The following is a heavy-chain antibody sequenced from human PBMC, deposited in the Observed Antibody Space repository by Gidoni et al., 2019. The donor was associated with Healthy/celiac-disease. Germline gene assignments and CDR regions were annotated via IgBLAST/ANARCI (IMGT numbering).Heavy chain of an antibody. CDR2: IDPIDSYT. J-gene: IGHJ6*03. CDR1: GYSFTSYW. D-gene: IGHD2-2*01. CDR3: ARLTLPALEPSTPFYCSSTSCYLRYYYMDV. V-gene: IGHV5-10-1*03. Sequence: EVQLVQSGAEVKKHVESLRISCKGSGYSFTSYWISWVRQMPGKGLGWMGRIDPIDSYTNSSPSFQGHVTISADKSISTAYLQWSSLKASDTAMYYCARLTLPALEPSTPFYCSSTSCYLRYYYMDVWGKGTTVTVSS.